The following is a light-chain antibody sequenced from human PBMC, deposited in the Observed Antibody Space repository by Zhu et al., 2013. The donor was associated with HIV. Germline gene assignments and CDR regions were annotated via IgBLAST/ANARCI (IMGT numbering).Light chain of an antibody. V-gene: IGKV1-5*03. CDR3: QQYDSISRT. Sequence: DIQMTQSPSTLSAFVGDRVNITCRASQSISSWLAWYQQKPGKAPNLLIYKASTLESGVPSRFSGSGSGTEFTLTISSLQPDDFASYYCQQYDSISRTFGQGTKVEVK. J-gene: IGKJ1*01. CDR1: QSISSW. CDR2: KAS.